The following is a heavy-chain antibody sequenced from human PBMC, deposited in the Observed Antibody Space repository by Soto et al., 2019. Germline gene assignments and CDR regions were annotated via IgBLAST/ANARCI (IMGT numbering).Heavy chain of an antibody. V-gene: IGHV3-23*01. Sequence: EVQVLESGGGSIQPGGSLSLSCTTSKFIFSTYAMTWVRQAPGEGLEWVSSIRGSGDGTSYADSVRGRFTISRDNSKNTLYLRMNSLAVEDSAVYYCTRYRNGDYSGAFDFWGQGMLVTVSS. CDR2: IRGSGDGT. CDR3: TRYRNGDYSGAFDF. CDR1: KFIFSTYA. D-gene: IGHD4-17*01. J-gene: IGHJ3*01.